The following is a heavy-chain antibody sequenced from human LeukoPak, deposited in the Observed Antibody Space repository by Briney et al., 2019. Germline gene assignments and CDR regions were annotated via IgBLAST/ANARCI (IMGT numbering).Heavy chain of an antibody. J-gene: IGHJ4*02. Sequence: SETLSLTCTVSGGSIRGHYWSWIRQPPGKRLEWIGYIYDSGNTNYNPSLKSRVTLSIDTSKNQFSLKLSSVTAADTAVYYCARELGWLHSQIDYWGQGTLVTVSS. D-gene: IGHD5-24*01. CDR3: ARELGWLHSQIDY. CDR2: IYDSGNT. V-gene: IGHV4-59*11. CDR1: GGSIRGHY.